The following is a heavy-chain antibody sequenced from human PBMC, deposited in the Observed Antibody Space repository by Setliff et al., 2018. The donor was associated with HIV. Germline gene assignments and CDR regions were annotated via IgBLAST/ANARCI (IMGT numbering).Heavy chain of an antibody. CDR3: ARPLLRTNAVYGILGNWFDS. D-gene: IGHD2-8*01. V-gene: IGHV1-2*02. CDR1: GYTFTDYY. J-gene: IGHJ5*01. CDR2: IKHNRDLT. Sequence: ASVKVSCKASGYTFTDYYVQWVRQAPGQGLEWMGWIKHNRDLTWHAQKFQGRVTMTRDTSISTAYMELSGLRSEDTAVYYCARPLLRTNAVYGILGNWFDSWGRGTLVTVSS.